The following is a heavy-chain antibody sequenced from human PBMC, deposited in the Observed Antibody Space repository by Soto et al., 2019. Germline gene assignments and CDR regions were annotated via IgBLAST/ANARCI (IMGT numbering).Heavy chain of an antibody. D-gene: IGHD6-19*01. J-gene: IGHJ3*02. CDR1: GDSVSSNSAA. CDR2: TYYRSKWYN. V-gene: IGHV6-1*01. CDR3: ARGSFAVAGTGDLAFDI. Sequence: PSPTLSLTCAISGDSVSSNSAAWNWIRQSPSRGLEWLGRTYYRSKWYNDYAVSVKSRITINPDTSKNQFSLQLNSVTPEDTAVYYCARGSFAVAGTGDLAFDIWGQGTMVTVSS.